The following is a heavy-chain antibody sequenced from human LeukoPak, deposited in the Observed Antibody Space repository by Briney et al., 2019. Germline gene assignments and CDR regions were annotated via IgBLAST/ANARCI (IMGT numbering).Heavy chain of an antibody. Sequence: GASVKVSCKASGYTFTGYYMHWVRQAPGQGLEWMGWINPNSGGTNYAQKFQGRVTMTRDTSISTAYMELSWLRSDDTAVYYCARVTDIVATIYGMDVWGQGTTVTVSS. V-gene: IGHV1-2*02. CDR1: GYTFTGYY. CDR3: ARVTDIVATIYGMDV. J-gene: IGHJ6*02. D-gene: IGHD5-12*01. CDR2: INPNSGGT.